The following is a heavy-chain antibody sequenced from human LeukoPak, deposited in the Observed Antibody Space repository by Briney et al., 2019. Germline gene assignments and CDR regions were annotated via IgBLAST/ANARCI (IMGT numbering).Heavy chain of an antibody. D-gene: IGHD4-17*01. CDR2: ISFSGFRT. CDR1: GFMFSGYA. J-gene: IGHJ4*02. CDR3: AKDQDDYGGSFDY. V-gene: IGHV3-23*01. Sequence: GESLKISCAASGFMFSGYAMNWVRQAPGKGLEWVSTISFSGFRTYYADSVEGRFTISRDNSKNTVYLQMSGLRAEDTAVYYCAKDQDDYGGSFDYWGQGTLVTVSS.